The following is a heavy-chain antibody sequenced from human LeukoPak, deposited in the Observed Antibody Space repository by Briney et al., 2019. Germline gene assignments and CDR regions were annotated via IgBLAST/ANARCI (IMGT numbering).Heavy chain of an antibody. CDR1: GFTFSSYS. J-gene: IGHJ4*02. Sequence: GGSLRLSCAATGFTFSSYSMNWVRQAPGKGLEWVSSISSSSSYIYYAGSVKGRFTISRDNAKNSLYLQMNSLRAEDTAVYYCARTAAGPLDYWGQGTLVTVSS. D-gene: IGHD6-13*01. V-gene: IGHV3-21*01. CDR3: ARTAAGPLDY. CDR2: ISSSSSYI.